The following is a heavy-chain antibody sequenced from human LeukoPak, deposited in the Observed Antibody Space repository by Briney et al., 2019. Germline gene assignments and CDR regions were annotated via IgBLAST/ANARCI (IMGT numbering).Heavy chain of an antibody. CDR2: ISTSGST. CDR1: AASISNYY. CDR3: ASPRSGYRYTFDY. Sequence: SETLSLTCAVSAASISNYYWSWTRQAPGKGLEWIGYISTSGSTNYNPSLKSRVSISLDTSKNRFSLNLNFVTAADTAVYYCASPRSGYRYTFDYWGQGALVTVSS. J-gene: IGHJ4*02. V-gene: IGHV4-4*09. D-gene: IGHD3-22*01.